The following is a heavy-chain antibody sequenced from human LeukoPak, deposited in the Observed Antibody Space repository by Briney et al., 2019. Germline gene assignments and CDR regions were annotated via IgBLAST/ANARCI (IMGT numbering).Heavy chain of an antibody. CDR1: GGSISSYY. D-gene: IGHD2-15*01. CDR3: ASFDCSGGSCYFDY. J-gene: IGHJ4*02. Sequence: SETLSLTCTVSGGSISSYYWSWIRQPPGKGLEWIGYIYYSGSTNYNPSLKSRVTISVDTSKNQFSLKLSSVTAADTAVYYCASFDCSGGSCYFDYWVQGTLVTVSS. CDR2: IYYSGST. V-gene: IGHV4-59*01.